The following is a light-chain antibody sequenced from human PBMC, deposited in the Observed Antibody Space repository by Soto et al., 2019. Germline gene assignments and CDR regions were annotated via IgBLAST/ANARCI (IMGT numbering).Light chain of an antibody. V-gene: IGLV2-8*01. J-gene: IGLJ2*01. CDR1: NTDIGGYNS. CDR2: GGT. Sequence: QSALTQPPSASGSPGQSVTISCTGTNTDIGGYNSVSWYQHSPGKAPKLILYGGTNRHSGVPRRFSGSKSGNTASLTVSGLQAEDEGGYYCSSYAGNHILEFGGGTQLPVL. CDR3: SSYAGNHILE.